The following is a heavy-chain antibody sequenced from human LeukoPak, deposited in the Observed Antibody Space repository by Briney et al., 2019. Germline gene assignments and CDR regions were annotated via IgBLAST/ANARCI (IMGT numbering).Heavy chain of an antibody. CDR3: AGLYGSGSNEDY. V-gene: IGHV4-39*01. CDR1: GGSISSSSYY. CDR2: IYYSGST. J-gene: IGHJ4*02. Sequence: SETLSLTCTVSGGSISSSSYYWGWIRQPPGKGLEWIGSIYYSGSTYYNPSLKSRVTISVDTSKNQFSLKLSSVTAADTAVYYCAGLYGSGSNEDYWGQGTLVTVSS. D-gene: IGHD3-10*01.